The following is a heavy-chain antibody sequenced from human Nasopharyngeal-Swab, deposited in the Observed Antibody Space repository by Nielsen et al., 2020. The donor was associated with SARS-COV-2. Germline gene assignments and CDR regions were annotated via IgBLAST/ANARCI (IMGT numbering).Heavy chain of an antibody. CDR3: ARGFIVATIFHYYYYMDV. Sequence: ASVKVSCKASGYTFTSYDINWVRQATGQGLEWIGWMNPNSGNTGYAQKFQDRVTMTRNTSISTAYMELSSLRSEDTAVYYCARGFIVATIFHYYYYMDVWGKGTTVTVSS. CDR2: MNPNSGNT. D-gene: IGHD5-12*01. CDR1: GYTFTSYD. J-gene: IGHJ6*03. V-gene: IGHV1-8*01.